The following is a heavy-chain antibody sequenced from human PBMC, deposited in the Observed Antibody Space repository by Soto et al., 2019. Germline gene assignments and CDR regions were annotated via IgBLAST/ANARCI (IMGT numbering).Heavy chain of an antibody. V-gene: IGHV3-23*01. CDR2: ISGSGGST. J-gene: IGHJ4*02. D-gene: IGHD6-19*01. Sequence: GGSLRLSCAASGVTCISYAMSWVRQAPGKGLEWVSAISGSGGSTYYADSVKGRFTISRDNSKNTLYLQMNSLRAEDTAVYYCANHIAVAGLFDYWGQGTLVTVSS. CDR1: GVTCISYA. CDR3: ANHIAVAGLFDY.